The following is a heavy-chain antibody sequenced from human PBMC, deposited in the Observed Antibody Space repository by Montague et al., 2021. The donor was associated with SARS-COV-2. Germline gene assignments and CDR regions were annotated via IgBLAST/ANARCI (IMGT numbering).Heavy chain of an antibody. CDR2: ISSSSSYI. CDR3: ARGYDFWSGGYYYYYGMDV. Sequence: SLRLSFAASGFTFSSYSMNWVRQAPGKGLEWVSSISSSSSYIYYADSVKSRFTISRDNAKNSLYLQMNSLRAEDTAVYYCARGYDFWSGGYYYYYGMDVWGQGTTVTVSS. V-gene: IGHV3-21*01. J-gene: IGHJ6*02. D-gene: IGHD3-3*01. CDR1: GFTFSSYS.